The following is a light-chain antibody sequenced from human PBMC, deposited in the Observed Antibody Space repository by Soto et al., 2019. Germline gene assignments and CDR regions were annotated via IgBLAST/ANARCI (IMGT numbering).Light chain of an antibody. Sequence: DIQMTQSPSTLSASVGDRVTITCRASQSISSWLAWYQHKAGKAPKLLIYQASSLECGVPSRFCGSGSGTEFILTISGLQPDDFATYYCQQYNGYTWTFGQGTKVEIK. J-gene: IGKJ1*01. CDR1: QSISSW. CDR2: QAS. V-gene: IGKV1-5*03. CDR3: QQYNGYTWT.